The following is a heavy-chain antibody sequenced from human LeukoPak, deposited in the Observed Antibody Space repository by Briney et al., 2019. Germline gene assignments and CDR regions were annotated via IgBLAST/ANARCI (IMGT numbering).Heavy chain of an antibody. CDR3: AKGPAQRRITIHDY. CDR1: GFTFSSYA. D-gene: IGHD3-3*01. J-gene: IGHJ4*02. Sequence: GGSLRLSCAASGFTFSSYAMSWVRQAPGKGLEWVSAISGSGGSTYYADSVKGRFTISRDNSKNTLYLQMNSLRAEDTAVYYCAKGPAQRRITIHDYWGQGTLVTVSS. CDR2: ISGSGGST. V-gene: IGHV3-23*01.